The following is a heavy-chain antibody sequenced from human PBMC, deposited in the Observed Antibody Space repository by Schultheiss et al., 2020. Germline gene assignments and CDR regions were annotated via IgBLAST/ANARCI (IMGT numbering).Heavy chain of an antibody. J-gene: IGHJ6*02. V-gene: IGHV5-51*01. CDR1: GYSFTSYW. CDR2: IYPGDSDT. D-gene: IGHD6-13*01. CDR3: ARDRSYEAAAGTSYYYGMDV. Sequence: GESLKISCKGSGYSFTSYWIGWVRQMPGKGLEWMGIIYPGDSDTRYSPSFQGQVTISADKSISTAYLQWSSLKASDTAMYYCARDRSYEAAAGTSYYYGMDVWGQGTTVTVSS.